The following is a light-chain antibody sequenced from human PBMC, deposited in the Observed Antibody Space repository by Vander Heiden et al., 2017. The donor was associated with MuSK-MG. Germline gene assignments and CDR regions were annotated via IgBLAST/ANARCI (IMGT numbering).Light chain of an antibody. CDR1: ESVSSN. CDR3: QQYNIWPPYT. V-gene: IGKV3-15*01. J-gene: IGKJ2*01. CDR2: GAS. Sequence: EIVMTQSPATLSVSPGERAALSCRASESVSSNLAWYQQKPGQAPRLLIYGASTRATGIPARFTGSASGTEFTLTISSLQSEDFAVYYCQQYNIWPPYTFGQGTKLEIK.